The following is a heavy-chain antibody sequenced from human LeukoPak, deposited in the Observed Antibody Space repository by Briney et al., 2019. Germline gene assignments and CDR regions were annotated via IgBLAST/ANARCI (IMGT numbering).Heavy chain of an antibody. V-gene: IGHV4-34*01. J-gene: IGHJ3*02. Sequence: SETLSLTCAVYGGSFSGYYWSWIRQPPGKGLEWIGEINHSGSTNYNPSLKSRVTIPVDTSKNQFSLKLSSVTAAHTAVYYCAGTYYYGSGSDAFDIWGQGTMVTVSS. CDR3: AGTYYYGSGSDAFDI. D-gene: IGHD3-10*01. CDR2: INHSGST. CDR1: GGSFSGYY.